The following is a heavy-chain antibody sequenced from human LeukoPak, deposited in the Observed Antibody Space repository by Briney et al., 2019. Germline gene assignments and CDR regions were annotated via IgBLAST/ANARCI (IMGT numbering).Heavy chain of an antibody. CDR3: AKEFQVQSRWLQFRYYFDY. J-gene: IGHJ4*02. D-gene: IGHD5-24*01. Sequence: PGGSLRLSCAASGFTFDDYTMHWVRQAPGKGLEWVSLISWDGGSTYYADSVKGRFTISRDNSKNTLYLQMNSLRAEDTAVYYCAKEFQVQSRWLQFRYYFDYWGQGTLVTVSS. CDR1: GFTFDDYT. V-gene: IGHV3-43*01. CDR2: ISWDGGST.